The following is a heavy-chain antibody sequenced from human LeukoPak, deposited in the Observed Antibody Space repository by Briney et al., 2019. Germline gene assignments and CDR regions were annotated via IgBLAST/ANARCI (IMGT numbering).Heavy chain of an antibody. V-gene: IGHV3-7*01. CDR3: ARHVAAGTVDC. Sequence: PGGSLRLSCAASGFTFSVYWMSWARQAPGKGLEWVGNINDVGSDKYYVDSVNGRFTFSRDNVKSLLYLQMNNLRAEDTAVYYCARHVAAGTVDCWGQGTLVTVSS. CDR2: INDVGSDK. D-gene: IGHD6-13*01. J-gene: IGHJ4*02. CDR1: GFTFSVYW.